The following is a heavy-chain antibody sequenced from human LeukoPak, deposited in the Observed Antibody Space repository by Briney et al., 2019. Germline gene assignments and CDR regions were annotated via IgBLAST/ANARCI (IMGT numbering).Heavy chain of an antibody. V-gene: IGHV4-59*01. CDR1: GGSIGSYY. J-gene: IGHJ4*02. Sequence: PSETLSLTCTVSGGSIGSYYWSWIRQPPGKGLEWIGYIYYSGSTNYNPSLKSRVTISVDTSKNQFSLKLSSVTAADTAVYYCAREGLRKTIDYWGQGTLVTVSS. CDR3: AREGLRKTIDY. CDR2: IYYSGST. D-gene: IGHD2-15*01.